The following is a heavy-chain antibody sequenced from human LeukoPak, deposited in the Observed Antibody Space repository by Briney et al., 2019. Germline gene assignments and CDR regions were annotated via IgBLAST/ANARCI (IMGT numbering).Heavy chain of an antibody. CDR1: GFTFSSYS. J-gene: IGHJ4*02. CDR3: ARTLYGSGSAEIDY. Sequence: PGGSLRLSCAASGFTFSSYSMNWVRQAPGKGLEWVSSISSSSSYIYYADSAKGRFTISRDNAKDSLYLQMNSLRAEDTAVYYCARTLYGSGSAEIDYWGQGTLVTVSS. V-gene: IGHV3-21*01. CDR2: ISSSSSYI. D-gene: IGHD3-10*01.